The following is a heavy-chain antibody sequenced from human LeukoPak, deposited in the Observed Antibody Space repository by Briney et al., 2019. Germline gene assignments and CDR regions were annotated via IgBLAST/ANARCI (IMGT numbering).Heavy chain of an antibody. D-gene: IGHD6-6*01. Sequence: SETLSLTCTVSGDSISRFYWNWIRQSAGKGLEWIGRMYGSGRTKYNPSLESRVIMTIDRSKNQFSLNLRSVTAADTAVYYCARETLVRGYGMDVWGQGTTVTVSS. CDR1: GDSISRFY. V-gene: IGHV4-4*07. CDR2: MYGSGRT. J-gene: IGHJ6*02. CDR3: ARETLVRGYGMDV.